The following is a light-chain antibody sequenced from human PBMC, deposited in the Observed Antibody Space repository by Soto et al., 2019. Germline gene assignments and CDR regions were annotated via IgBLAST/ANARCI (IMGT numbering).Light chain of an antibody. CDR3: QHLHSWPLY. Sequence: EIVLTQSPATLSLSPGERATLSCRASQSVSNYLAWYQQKPGQAPRLLIYDVFNRATGVPARFSGSGSGAHLTLAISSLEPEDIVVYYCQHLHSWPLYFGGGTKVEIK. CDR1: QSVSNY. J-gene: IGKJ4*01. CDR2: DVF. V-gene: IGKV3-11*01.